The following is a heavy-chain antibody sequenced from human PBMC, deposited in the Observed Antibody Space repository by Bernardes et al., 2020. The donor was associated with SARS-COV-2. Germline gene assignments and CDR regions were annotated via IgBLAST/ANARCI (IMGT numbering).Heavy chain of an antibody. CDR2: ISGSGAAI. CDR3: AKEGGIAARLDYYYGLDV. V-gene: IGHV3-23*01. D-gene: IGHD6-6*01. J-gene: IGHJ6*02. Sequence: GGSLRLSCAASGFTFSSYAMSWVRQAPGKGTEWVSAISGSGAAIYYADSVKGRFTISRDNSKNTLYLQMHSLRAVDTAVYYCAKEGGIAARLDYYYGLDVWGQGTTVTV. CDR1: GFTFSSYA.